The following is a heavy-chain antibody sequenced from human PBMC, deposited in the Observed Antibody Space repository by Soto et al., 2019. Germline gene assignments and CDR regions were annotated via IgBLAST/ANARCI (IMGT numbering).Heavy chain of an antibody. Sequence: ASVKVSCKASGYTFTGYYMHWVRQAPGQGLEWMGWINPNSGGTNYAQKFQGWVTMTRDTSISTAYMELGRLRSDDTAVYYCARGGVVLRYFDWGAFDIWGQGTMVTV. D-gene: IGHD3-9*01. V-gene: IGHV1-2*04. CDR1: GYTFTGYY. CDR2: INPNSGGT. CDR3: ARGGVVLRYFDWGAFDI. J-gene: IGHJ3*02.